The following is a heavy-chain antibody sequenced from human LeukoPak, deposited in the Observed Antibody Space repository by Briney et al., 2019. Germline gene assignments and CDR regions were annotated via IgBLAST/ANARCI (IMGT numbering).Heavy chain of an antibody. CDR1: GGSIGNSY. CDR2: IYYTGST. Sequence: SETLSLTCTMSGGSIGNSYWSRIRQPPGKALEWIGYIYYTGSTNYSPSLKSRVTISVDTSKNQFSLKLSSVTAADTAVYYCARDPRRFGELPPGAFDIWGQGTMVTVSS. CDR3: ARDPRRFGELPPGAFDI. V-gene: IGHV4-59*01. D-gene: IGHD3-10*01. J-gene: IGHJ3*02.